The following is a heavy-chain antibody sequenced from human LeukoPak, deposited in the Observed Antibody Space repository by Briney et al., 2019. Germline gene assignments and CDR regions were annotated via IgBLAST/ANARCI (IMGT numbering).Heavy chain of an antibody. CDR2: IYYSGST. V-gene: IGHV4-31*03. Sequence: PSETLSLTCTVSGGSISSSSYYWGWIRQHPGKGLEWIGYIYYSGSTYYNPSLKSRVTISVDTSKNQFSLKLSSVTAADTAVYYCARGAWFGELSPWGQGTLVTVSS. D-gene: IGHD3-10*01. CDR1: GGSISSSSYY. J-gene: IGHJ5*02. CDR3: ARGAWFGELSP.